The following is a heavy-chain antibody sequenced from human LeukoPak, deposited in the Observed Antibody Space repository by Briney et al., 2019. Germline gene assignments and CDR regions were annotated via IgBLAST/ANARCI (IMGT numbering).Heavy chain of an antibody. Sequence: PGGSLRLSCAASGFTVSSNYMSWVRQAPGKGLEWVSVIYSGGSTYYADSVKGRFTISRDNSKNTLYLQMNSLRAEDTAVYYCAKDPRNYYGSGSGRDYWGQGTLVTVSS. J-gene: IGHJ4*02. CDR1: GFTVSSNY. V-gene: IGHV3-66*01. CDR2: IYSGGST. D-gene: IGHD3-10*01. CDR3: AKDPRNYYGSGSGRDY.